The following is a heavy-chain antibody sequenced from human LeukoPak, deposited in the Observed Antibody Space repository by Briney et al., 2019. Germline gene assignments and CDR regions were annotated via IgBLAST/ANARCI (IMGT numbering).Heavy chain of an antibody. CDR2: INPSGGST. CDR3: ARDTNYDFWSGYLNLGYYYYYYGMDV. Sequence: GASVKVSCKASGYTFTSYYMHWVRQAPGQGLEWMGIINPSGGSTSYAQKFQGRVTMTRDTSTSTVYMELSSLRSEDTAVYYCARDTNYDFWSGYLNLGYYYYYYGMDVWGQGTTVTVSS. D-gene: IGHD3-3*01. CDR1: GYTFTSYY. V-gene: IGHV1-46*01. J-gene: IGHJ6*02.